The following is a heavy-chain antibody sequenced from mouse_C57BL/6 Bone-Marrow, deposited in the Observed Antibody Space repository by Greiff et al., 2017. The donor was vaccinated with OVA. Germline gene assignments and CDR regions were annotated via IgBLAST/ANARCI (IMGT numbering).Heavy chain of an antibody. D-gene: IGHD1-1*01. J-gene: IGHJ2*01. V-gene: IGHV1-15*01. Sequence: VQLQQSGAELVRPGASVTLSCKASGYTFTDYEMHWVKQTPVHGLEWIGAIDPETGGTAYNQKFKGKAILTADKSSSTAYMELRSLTAEDSAVYYCTRSHYYGSRCFDYCGQGTTLTVSS. CDR1: GYTFTDYE. CDR3: TRSHYYGSRCFDY. CDR2: IDPETGGT.